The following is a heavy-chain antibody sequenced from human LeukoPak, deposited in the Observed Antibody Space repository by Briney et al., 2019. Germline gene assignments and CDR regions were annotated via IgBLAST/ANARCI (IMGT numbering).Heavy chain of an antibody. Sequence: GGSLRLSCAASGFTFSSYWMSWVRQAPGKGLEWVANIKRDGSEKYYVDSLKGRFTISRDNAKNSLYLQINSLRAEDTAVYYCARGTRIVVPGRPYFDYWGQGTLVTFSS. CDR3: ARGTRIVVPGRPYFDY. J-gene: IGHJ4*02. CDR1: GFTFSSYW. V-gene: IGHV3-7*01. D-gene: IGHD6-19*01. CDR2: IKRDGSEK.